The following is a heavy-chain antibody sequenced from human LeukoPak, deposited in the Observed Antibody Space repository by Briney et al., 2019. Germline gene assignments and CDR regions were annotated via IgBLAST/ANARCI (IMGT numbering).Heavy chain of an antibody. CDR3: ARVYPLLGMDV. CDR1: GFTFSSYE. CDR2: ISSSGSTI. V-gene: IGHV3-48*03. D-gene: IGHD2-2*02. J-gene: IGHJ6*04. Sequence: GGSLRLSCAASGFTFSSYEMNWVRQAPGKGLEWVSYISSSGSTIYYADSVKGRFTISRDNAKNSLYLQMNSLRAEDTAVYYCARVYPLLGMDVWGKGATVTVSS.